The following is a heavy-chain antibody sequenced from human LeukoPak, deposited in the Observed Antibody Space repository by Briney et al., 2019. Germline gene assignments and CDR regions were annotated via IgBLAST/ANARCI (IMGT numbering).Heavy chain of an antibody. Sequence: GGSLRLSCAASGFTFGGSAMHWVRQASGKGLEWVGRIRSKANSYATAYAASVKGRFTISRDDSKNTAYLQMNSLKTEDTAVYYCTSRQIAVAGDFDYWGQGTLVTVSS. CDR1: GFTFGGSA. V-gene: IGHV3-73*01. D-gene: IGHD6-19*01. CDR2: IRSKANSYAT. J-gene: IGHJ4*02. CDR3: TSRQIAVAGDFDY.